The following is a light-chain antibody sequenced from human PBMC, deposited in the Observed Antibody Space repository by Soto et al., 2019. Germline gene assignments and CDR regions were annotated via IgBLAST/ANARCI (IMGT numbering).Light chain of an antibody. V-gene: IGLV2-14*01. Sequence: QSVLTQPASVSGSPGQSITISCTGTSSDVGGYNYVSWYQQHPGKAPKLMIHEVSNRPSGVSNRFSGSKSGNTASLTISGLQAEDEADYYCSSYTSSRTLVFGGGTKVTVL. J-gene: IGLJ2*01. CDR1: SSDVGGYNY. CDR3: SSYTSSRTLV. CDR2: EVS.